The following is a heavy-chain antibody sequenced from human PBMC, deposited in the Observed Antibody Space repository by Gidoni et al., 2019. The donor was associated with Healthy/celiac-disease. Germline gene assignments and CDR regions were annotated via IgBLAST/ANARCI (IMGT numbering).Heavy chain of an antibody. CDR2: IIPIFGTA. CDR3: ARDHQLLDGSGSHAEYFQH. V-gene: IGHV1-69*06. D-gene: IGHD3-10*01. CDR1: GGTFSSHA. J-gene: IGHJ1*01. Sequence: QVQLVQSGAEVKKPGSSVKVSCKASGGTFSSHAISWVRQTPGQGLEWMGGIIPIFGTANYAQKFQGRVTITADKSTSTAYMELSSLRSEDTAVYYCARDHQLLDGSGSHAEYFQHWGQGTLVTVSS.